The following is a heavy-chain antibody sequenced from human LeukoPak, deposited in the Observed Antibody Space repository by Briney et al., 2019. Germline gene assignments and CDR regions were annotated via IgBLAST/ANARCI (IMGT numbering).Heavy chain of an antibody. CDR1: GASFSGYY. Sequence: SETLSLTCAVYGASFSGYYWSWIRQPPGKGLEWIGYIYYSGSTNYNPSLKSRVTISVDTSKNQFSLKLSSVTAADTAVYYCARDNSYGVLNWFDPWGQGTLVTVSS. CDR2: IYYSGST. CDR3: ARDNSYGVLNWFDP. V-gene: IGHV4-59*01. J-gene: IGHJ5*02. D-gene: IGHD2-8*01.